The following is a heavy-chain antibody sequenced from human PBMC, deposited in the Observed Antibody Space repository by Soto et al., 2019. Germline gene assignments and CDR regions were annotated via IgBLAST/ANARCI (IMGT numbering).Heavy chain of an antibody. Sequence: QVQLVQSGAEVKKPGASVKVSCKASGYTFTSYGISWVRQAPGQGLEWMGWISGYNGNTNYAQKVQGRVTMTTDTAKSTAYMALRSLRSDDTAVYYCVVAAQPYYFDYWGQGTLGTVSS. CDR2: ISGYNGNT. CDR1: GYTFTSYG. V-gene: IGHV1-18*01. CDR3: VVAAQPYYFDY. D-gene: IGHD2-15*01. J-gene: IGHJ4*02.